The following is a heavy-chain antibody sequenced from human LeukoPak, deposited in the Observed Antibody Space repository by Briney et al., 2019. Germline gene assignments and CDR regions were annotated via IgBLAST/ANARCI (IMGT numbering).Heavy chain of an antibody. D-gene: IGHD6-13*01. CDR2: ISSSSSYI. J-gene: IGHJ3*02. CDR3: ARGPLSAAGAFDT. Sequence: GGSLRLSCAASGFTFSSYSMNWVRQAPGKGLEWVSSISSSSSYIYYADSVKGRFTISRDNAKDSLYLQMNSLRAEDTAVYYCARGPLSAAGAFDTWGQGTMVTVSS. CDR1: GFTFSSYS. V-gene: IGHV3-21*01.